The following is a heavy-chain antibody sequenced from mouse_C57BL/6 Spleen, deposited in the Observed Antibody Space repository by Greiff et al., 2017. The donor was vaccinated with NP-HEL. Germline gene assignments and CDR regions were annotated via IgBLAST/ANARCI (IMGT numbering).Heavy chain of an antibody. D-gene: IGHD4-1*01. Sequence: EVHLVESGGGLVKPGGSLKLSCAASGFTFSSYAMSWVRQTPEKRLEWVATISDGGSYTYYPDNVKGRFTISRDNAKNNLYLQMSHLKSEDTAMYYCARDRGTGTSFAYWGQGTLVTVSA. J-gene: IGHJ3*01. CDR2: ISDGGSYT. V-gene: IGHV5-4*01. CDR1: GFTFSSYA. CDR3: ARDRGTGTSFAY.